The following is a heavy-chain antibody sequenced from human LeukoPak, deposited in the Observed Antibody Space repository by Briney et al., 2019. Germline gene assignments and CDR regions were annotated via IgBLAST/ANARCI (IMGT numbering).Heavy chain of an antibody. CDR1: GFTFSSYG. D-gene: IGHD2-21*01. J-gene: IGHJ3*02. Sequence: GGSLRLSCAASGFTFSSYGMHWVRQAPGKGLEWVAVIWYDGSNKYYADSVKGRFTISRDNSKNTLYLQMNSLRAEDTAVYYCARDPRSGHSTLIGRDAFDIWGQGTMVTVSS. CDR3: ARDPRSGHSTLIGRDAFDI. CDR2: IWYDGSNK. V-gene: IGHV3-33*01.